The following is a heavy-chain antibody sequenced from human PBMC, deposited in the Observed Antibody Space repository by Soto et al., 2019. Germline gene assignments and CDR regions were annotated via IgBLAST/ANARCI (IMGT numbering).Heavy chain of an antibody. CDR2: ISYDGSNK. Sequence: GGSLRLSCAASGFTFSSYGMHWVRQAPGKGLEWVAVISYDGSNKYYAGSVKGRFTISRDNSKNTLYLQMNSLRAEDTAVYYCAKDLERYCSSTSCHELDYWGQGTLVTVSS. CDR3: AKDLERYCSSTSCHELDY. V-gene: IGHV3-30*18. CDR1: GFTFSSYG. J-gene: IGHJ4*02. D-gene: IGHD2-2*01.